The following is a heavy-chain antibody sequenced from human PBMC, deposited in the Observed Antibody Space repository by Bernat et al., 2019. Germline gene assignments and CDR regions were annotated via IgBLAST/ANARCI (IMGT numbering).Heavy chain of an antibody. Sequence: EVQLVESGGGVVQPGGSLRLSCAASGFTFDDYAMHWVRQAPGKGLEWVSLISGDGGSTYYADSVKGRFTISRDNSKNTLYLQMNSLRAEDTAVYYCARDGGITGTTDFDYWGQGTLVTVSS. CDR1: GFTFDDYA. D-gene: IGHD1-7*01. CDR2: ISGDGGST. V-gene: IGHV3-43*02. J-gene: IGHJ4*02. CDR3: ARDGGITGTTDFDY.